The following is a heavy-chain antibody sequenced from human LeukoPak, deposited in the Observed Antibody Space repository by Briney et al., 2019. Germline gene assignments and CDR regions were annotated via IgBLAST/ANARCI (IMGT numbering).Heavy chain of an antibody. V-gene: IGHV3-23*01. CDR2: ISGSGGST. CDR1: GFTFSNYW. J-gene: IGHJ4*02. Sequence: PGGSLRLSCAAAGFTFSNYWMHWVRQAPGKGLGWVSDISGSGGSTYYADSVKGRFTISRDNSKNTLYLQMNRLRAEDTAVYYCAKRGLAAALFRWGQGTLVTVSS. CDR3: AKRGLAAALFR. D-gene: IGHD6-13*01.